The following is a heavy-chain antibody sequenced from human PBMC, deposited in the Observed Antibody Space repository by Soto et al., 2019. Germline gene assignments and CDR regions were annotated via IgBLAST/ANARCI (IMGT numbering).Heavy chain of an antibody. V-gene: IGHV4-31*03. CDR3: ARLRIATNNYKWFDP. Sequence: SETLSLTCSVSGAALNSGNYYWSWIRQVPGKVLEWIGHIYVTGAVDYNPSLRDRITIXRXXSXRXFXLXXXLVTXADTAFYYCARLRIATNNYKWFDPWGQGTLVTVS. J-gene: IGHJ5*02. CDR2: IYVTGAV. D-gene: IGHD2-21*01. CDR1: GAALNSGNYY.